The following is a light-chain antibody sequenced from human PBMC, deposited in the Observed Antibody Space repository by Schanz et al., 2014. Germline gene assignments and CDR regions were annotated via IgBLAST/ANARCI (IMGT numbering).Light chain of an antibody. J-gene: IGLJ3*02. CDR1: SSDVGGYNY. V-gene: IGLV2-14*01. CDR2: DVS. CDR3: SSYTSSSTPRV. Sequence: QSALTQPASVSGSPRQSITISCTGTSSDVGGYNYVSWYQQHPGKAPKLMIYDVSNRPSGVSNRFSGSKSGNTASLTISGLQAEDEADYYCSSYTSSSTPRVFGGGTKLTVL.